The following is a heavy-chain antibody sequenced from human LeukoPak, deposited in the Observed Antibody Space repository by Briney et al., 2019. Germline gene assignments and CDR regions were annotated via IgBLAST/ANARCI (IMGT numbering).Heavy chain of an antibody. CDR1: GGSISSGSYY. CDR3: ARVPKGIAARHWFDP. D-gene: IGHD6-6*01. V-gene: IGHV4-61*01. Sequence: SETLSLTCTVSGGSISSGSYYWSWIRQPPGKGLEWIGYIYYSGSTNYNPSLKSRVTISVDTSKNQFSLKLSSVTAAGTAVYYCARVPKGIAARHWFDPWGQGTLVTVSS. CDR2: IYYSGST. J-gene: IGHJ5*02.